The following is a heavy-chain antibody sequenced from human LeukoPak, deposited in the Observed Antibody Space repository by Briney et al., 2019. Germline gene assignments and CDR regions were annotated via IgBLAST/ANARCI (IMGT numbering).Heavy chain of an antibody. V-gene: IGHV1-46*01. Sequence: ASVKVSCKASGYTFTSYYMHWVRQAHGQGLEWVGIINPGDGGTSYAQKFQGRATMSRDTSTSTLYMELSSLRSEDTALYYCAREPRKDGHNGMDVWGQGTTVTVSS. CDR1: GYTFTSYY. J-gene: IGHJ6*02. CDR2: INPGDGGT. D-gene: IGHD5-24*01. CDR3: AREPRKDGHNGMDV.